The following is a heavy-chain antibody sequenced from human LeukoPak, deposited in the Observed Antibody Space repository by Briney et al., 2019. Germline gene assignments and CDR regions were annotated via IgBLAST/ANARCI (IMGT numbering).Heavy chain of an antibody. CDR3: AKTTTIDDAFDI. V-gene: IGHV3-9*01. J-gene: IGHJ3*02. CDR2: ISWNSGSI. CDR1: GFTFDDYA. D-gene: IGHD1-14*01. Sequence: GRSLRLSCAASGFTFDDYAMHWVRQAPGKGLEWVSGISWNSGSIGYADSVKGRFTISRDNAKNSLYLQMNSLRAEDTALYYCAKTTTIDDAFDIWGQGTVVTVSS.